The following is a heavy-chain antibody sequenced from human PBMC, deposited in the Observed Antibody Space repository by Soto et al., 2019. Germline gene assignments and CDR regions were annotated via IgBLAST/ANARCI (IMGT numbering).Heavy chain of an antibody. D-gene: IGHD2-2*01. CDR1: GGSFSSDH. CDR3: ARDMPWDCSSSNYCYYYGLYV. V-gene: IGHV4-59*12. J-gene: IGHJ6*02. CDR2: INNSGIT. Sequence: PSETLSLTCTVSGGSFSSDHWGWIRQPPGNGLEWIGKINNSGITNYNPSLKSRATISVDTSKNPFSLKLTSVTAADTSVYYCARDMPWDCSSSNYCYYYGLYVWGQGTTVTVSS.